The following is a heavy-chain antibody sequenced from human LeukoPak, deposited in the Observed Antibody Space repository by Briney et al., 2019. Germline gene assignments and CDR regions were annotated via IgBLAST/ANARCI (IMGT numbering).Heavy chain of an antibody. D-gene: IGHD1-14*01. CDR1: GDSVFTSISA. V-gene: IGHV6-1*01. CDR2: TYSRSEWIH. Sequence: SQTLSLTCAISGDSVFTSISAWSSIRQSPSRGLEWLGRTYSRSEWIHDYALSVRGRITINPDTSKTQVSLQLNSMTPEDTAIYYFARNFSPDFDYWGQGTLVTVSS. J-gene: IGHJ4*02. CDR3: ARNFSPDFDY.